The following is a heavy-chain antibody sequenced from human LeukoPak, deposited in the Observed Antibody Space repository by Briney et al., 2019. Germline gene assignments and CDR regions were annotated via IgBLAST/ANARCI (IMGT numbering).Heavy chain of an antibody. D-gene: IGHD6-19*01. CDR3: STDRGYSSGWYYFDY. J-gene: IGHJ4*01. CDR2: IYTSGST. V-gene: IGHV4-4*07. Sequence: SETLSLTCTVSGGSISSYYWSWLRQPAGKGLEWIGRIYTSGSTNYNPSLKSRVTMSVDTSKNQFSLKLSSVTAADTAVYYYSTDRGYSSGWYYFDYWGHGTLVTVSS. CDR1: GGSISSYY.